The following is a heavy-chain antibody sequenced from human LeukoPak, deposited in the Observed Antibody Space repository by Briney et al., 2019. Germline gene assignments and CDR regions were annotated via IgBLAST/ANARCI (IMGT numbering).Heavy chain of an antibody. CDR1: GFTFSSYG. J-gene: IGHJ4*02. Sequence: PGGSLRLSCAASGFTFSSYGMHWVRQAPGKGLEWVAVISYDGSNKYYADSVKGRFTISRDNSKNTLYLQMNSLRAEDTAVYYCAKVSVAGTGYWGQGTLVTVSS. CDR3: AKVSVAGTGY. CDR2: ISYDGSNK. V-gene: IGHV3-30*18. D-gene: IGHD6-19*01.